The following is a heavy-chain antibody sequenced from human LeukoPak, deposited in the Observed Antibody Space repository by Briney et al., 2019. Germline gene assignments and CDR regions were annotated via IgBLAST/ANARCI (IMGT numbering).Heavy chain of an antibody. CDR1: GYSFTTYW. D-gene: IGHD1-26*01. V-gene: IGHV5-51*01. J-gene: IGHJ5*02. Sequence: GESLKISCKGSGYSFTTYWIGWVRQLPGKGLEWMGIIYPGDSDTRYSPPFQGQVTISADKSISTAYLQWSSLKASDTAMYYCARHIVGPTEVSWFDPWGQGTLVTVSS. CDR3: ARHIVGPTEVSWFDP. CDR2: IYPGDSDT.